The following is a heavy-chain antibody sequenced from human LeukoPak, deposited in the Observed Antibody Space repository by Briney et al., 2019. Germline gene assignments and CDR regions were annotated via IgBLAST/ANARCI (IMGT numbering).Heavy chain of an antibody. CDR3: AKNSYSSSWDHIDY. CDR1: GFSFSHYA. CDR2: VSGSGHNT. J-gene: IGHJ4*02. V-gene: IGHV3-23*01. Sequence: GGPLRLSYAASGFSFSHYAMTWVRQAPGKGLEWVSCVSGSGHNTYYAGSVRGRFTISRDNSKNTLYLQMNSLRAEDSAVYYCAKNSYSSSWDHIDYWGQGTLVTVSS. D-gene: IGHD6-13*01.